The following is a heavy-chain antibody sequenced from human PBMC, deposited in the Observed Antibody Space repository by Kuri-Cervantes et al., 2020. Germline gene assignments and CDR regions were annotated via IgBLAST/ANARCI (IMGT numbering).Heavy chain of an antibody. CDR1: GFTFSNAW. CDR2: IKSKTDGGTT. CDR3: TTDGYTVTYTYYYYGMDV. Sequence: GGSLRLSCAASGFTFSNAWMSWVRQAPGKGLEWVGRIKSKTDGGTTDYAEPVKGRFTISRDDSKNTLYLQMNSLKTEDTAVYYCTTDGYTVTYTYYYYGMDVWGQGTTVTVSS. V-gene: IGHV3-15*01. J-gene: IGHJ6*02. D-gene: IGHD4-17*01.